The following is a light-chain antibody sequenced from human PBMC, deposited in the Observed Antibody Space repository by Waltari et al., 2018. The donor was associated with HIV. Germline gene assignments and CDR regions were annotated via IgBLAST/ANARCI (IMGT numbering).Light chain of an antibody. Sequence: EIVLTQSPGTLSLSPGERATLSCRASQSVSSSYLAWYQQKLCQAPRLLIYGASSRATGIPDRFSGSGSGTDFTLTISRLEPEDFAVYYCQQYGSSPGTFGQGTKVEIK. CDR3: QQYGSSPGT. CDR2: GAS. V-gene: IGKV3-20*01. J-gene: IGKJ1*01. CDR1: QSVSSSY.